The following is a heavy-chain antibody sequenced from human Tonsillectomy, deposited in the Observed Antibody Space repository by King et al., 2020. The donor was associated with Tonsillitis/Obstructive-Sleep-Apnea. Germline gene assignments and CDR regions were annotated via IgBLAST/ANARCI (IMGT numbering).Heavy chain of an antibody. CDR2: LWFDGSNK. Sequence: VQLVESGGGVVQPGRSLRLSCAASGFTFRTYGMHWVRQPPGKGLEGVAVLWFDGSNKYYEDSVKGRFTISRDNSKNMLYLQMNTVRAEDTAVYDCTRVLEWGVDYWGQGTLVTVSS. CDR1: GFTFRTYG. CDR3: TRVLEWGVDY. D-gene: IGHD3-3*01. J-gene: IGHJ4*02. V-gene: IGHV3-33*01.